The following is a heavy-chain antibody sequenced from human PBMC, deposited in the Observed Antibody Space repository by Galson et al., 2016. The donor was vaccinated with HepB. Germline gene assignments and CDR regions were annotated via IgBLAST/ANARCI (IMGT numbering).Heavy chain of an antibody. CDR3: ARPRLPHSYYGMDV. V-gene: IGHV4-39*02. J-gene: IGHJ6*02. Sequence: IRQPPGKGLEWIASSYVGGSTYSDTSLRSRLTISFDPSKNHFSLRLSSVTAADTAVHYCARPRLPHSYYGMDVWGQGTTVTVSS. CDR2: SYVGGST.